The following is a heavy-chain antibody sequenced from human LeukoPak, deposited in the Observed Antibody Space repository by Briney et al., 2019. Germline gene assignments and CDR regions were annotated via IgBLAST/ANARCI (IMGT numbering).Heavy chain of an antibody. CDR1: GYCFTSYW. V-gene: IGHV5-51*01. CDR3: ARQGRYLDWLTPH. Sequence: GESLKIFCKGSGYCFTSYWIGWVRQMPGKGLEWMGIIYPGDSDTRYSPSFQGQVTISADKSISTAYLQWSSLEASDTAMYYCARQGRYLDWLTPHWGQGTLVTVSS. D-gene: IGHD3-9*01. CDR2: IYPGDSDT. J-gene: IGHJ4*02.